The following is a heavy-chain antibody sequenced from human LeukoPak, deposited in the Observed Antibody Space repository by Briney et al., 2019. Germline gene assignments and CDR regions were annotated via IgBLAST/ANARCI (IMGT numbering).Heavy chain of an antibody. V-gene: IGHV1-2*02. Sequence: GASVTVSFKSSGYTCTVYYMHWVRQAPGQALGWMGWINPNSGGTNCAQKLQGRVTMTRDTSIRTAYMELSRLRSDDTAVYYCAREAQFQITIFGVPGSAFDIWGQGTMVTVSS. CDR1: GYTCTVYY. D-gene: IGHD3-3*01. CDR2: INPNSGGT. CDR3: AREAQFQITIFGVPGSAFDI. J-gene: IGHJ3*02.